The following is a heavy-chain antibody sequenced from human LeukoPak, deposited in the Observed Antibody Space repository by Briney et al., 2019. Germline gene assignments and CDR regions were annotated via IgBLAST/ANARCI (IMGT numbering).Heavy chain of an antibody. Sequence: ASVKVSCKASGYTFTSYGISWVRQAPGQGLEWMGWICAYNGNTNYAQKLQGRVTMTTDTSTSTAYMELRSLRSDDTAVYYCARDLWAPIKLLWFGELSWRFDYWGQGTLVTVSS. CDR1: GYTFTSYG. CDR2: ICAYNGNT. CDR3: ARDLWAPIKLLWFGELSWRFDY. D-gene: IGHD3-10*01. V-gene: IGHV1-18*01. J-gene: IGHJ4*02.